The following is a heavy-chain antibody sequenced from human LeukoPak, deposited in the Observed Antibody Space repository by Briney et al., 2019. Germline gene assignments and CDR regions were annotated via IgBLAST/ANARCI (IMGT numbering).Heavy chain of an antibody. CDR3: ATDGPAALYFDY. D-gene: IGHD2-2*01. V-gene: IGHV3-66*01. J-gene: IGHJ4*02. CDR1: GCTFSDYA. CDR2: IYRGGAT. Sequence: PGGSLRLSCAASGCTFSDYALSWVRQAPGPGLELGSVIYRGGATYYADSVKDRFTITRDICKNTLFLQMNSLRAEDTAVYFCATDGPAALYFDYWGQGTLVTASP.